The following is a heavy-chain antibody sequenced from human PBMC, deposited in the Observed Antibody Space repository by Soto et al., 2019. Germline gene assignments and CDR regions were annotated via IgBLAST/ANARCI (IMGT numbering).Heavy chain of an antibody. CDR1: GYTFTSYA. CDR2: INAGNGNT. J-gene: IGHJ4*02. Sequence: GASVKVSCKASGYTFTSYAMHWVRQAPGQRLEWMGWINAGNGNTKYSQKFQGRVTITRDTSASTAYMELSSLRSEDTAVYYCARAYYYDISGYNTQFDYWCQATFVTVSS. D-gene: IGHD3-22*01. V-gene: IGHV1-3*01. CDR3: ARAYYYDISGYNTQFDY.